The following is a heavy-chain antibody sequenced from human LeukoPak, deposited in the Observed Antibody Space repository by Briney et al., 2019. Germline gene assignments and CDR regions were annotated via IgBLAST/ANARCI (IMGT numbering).Heavy chain of an antibody. V-gene: IGHV4-39*07. CDR2: IHYNGRS. CDR3: VKDVTVTGINYFDP. D-gene: IGHD4-11*01. CDR1: GGSIDTSRHY. J-gene: IGHJ5*02. Sequence: SETLSLTCSVSGGSIDTSRHYWGWIRQPPGKGPEWIASIHYNGRSYYSPSLKTRLTISVDTSKNQFSLKLSSVTAADTAIYYCVKDVTVTGINYFDPWGQGTLVTVSS.